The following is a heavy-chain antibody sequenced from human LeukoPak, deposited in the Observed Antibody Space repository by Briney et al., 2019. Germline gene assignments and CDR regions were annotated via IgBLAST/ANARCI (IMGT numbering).Heavy chain of an antibody. CDR1: GFTFSSYA. J-gene: IGHJ3*02. V-gene: IGHV3-64*01. CDR3: ARRLSGGSLGFGAFDI. CDR2: ISSNGGST. Sequence: GGSLRLSCAASGFTFSSYAMHWVRQAPGKGLEYVSAISSNGGSTYYANSVKGRFTISRDNSKNTLYLQMGSLRAEDMAVYYCARRLSGGSLGFGAFDIWGQGTMVTVSS. D-gene: IGHD2-15*01.